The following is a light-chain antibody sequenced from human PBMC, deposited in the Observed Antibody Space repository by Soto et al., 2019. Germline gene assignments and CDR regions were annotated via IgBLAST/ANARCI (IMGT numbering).Light chain of an antibody. CDR3: QAYDYSLTASV. Sequence: QSVLTQPPSVSGAPGQRVTLSCTGNTSNLGAGYDVHWYQQLPGAAPKLVIFGNRNRPSGVPERFSGSESGTSASLAITGLQAEDEADYYCQAYDYSLTASVFGGGTKVTVL. CDR1: TSNLGAGYD. CDR2: GNR. V-gene: IGLV1-40*01. J-gene: IGLJ3*02.